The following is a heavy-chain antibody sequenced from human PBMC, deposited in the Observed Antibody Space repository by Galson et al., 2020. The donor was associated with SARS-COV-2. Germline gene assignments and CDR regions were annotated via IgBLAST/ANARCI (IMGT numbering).Heavy chain of an antibody. CDR3: ARKAVTTDWWFDP. D-gene: IGHD4-17*01. V-gene: IGHV1-2*02. Sequence: ASVKVSCKASGYTFTGYYMHWVRQAPGQGLEWMGWINPNSGGTNYAQKFQGRVTMTRDTSISTAYMELSRLRSDDTAVYYCARKAVTTDWWFDPWGQGTLVTVSS. CDR2: INPNSGGT. CDR1: GYTFTGYY. J-gene: IGHJ5*02.